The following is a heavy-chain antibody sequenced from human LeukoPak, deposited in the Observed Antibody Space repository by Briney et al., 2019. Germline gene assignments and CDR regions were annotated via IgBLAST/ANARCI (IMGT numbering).Heavy chain of an antibody. CDR2: IKQDGSEK. J-gene: IGHJ6*02. V-gene: IGHV3-7*03. Sequence: GGSLRLSCAASGFTFSSYWMSWVRQAPGKGLEWVANIKQDGSEKYYVDSVKGRFTISRDNAKNSLYLQMNSLRAEDTAVNYCARDVYSSSWFINYYYYGMDVWGQGTTVTVSS. D-gene: IGHD6-13*01. CDR1: GFTFSSYW. CDR3: ARDVYSSSWFINYYYYGMDV.